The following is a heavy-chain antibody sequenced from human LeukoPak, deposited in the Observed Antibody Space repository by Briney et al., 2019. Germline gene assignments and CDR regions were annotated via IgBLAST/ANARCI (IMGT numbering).Heavy chain of an antibody. CDR1: GYTLTELS. CDR3: ATCDPYYYGSRNLKELDY. CDR2: FDPEDGET. D-gene: IGHD3-10*01. J-gene: IGHJ4*02. Sequence: ASVKVSCKVSGYTLTELSMHWVRQAPGKGLEWMGGFDPEDGETIYAQKFQGRVTMTEDTSTDTAYMELSSLRSEDTAVYYCATCDPYYYGSRNLKELDYWGQATLVTVSS. V-gene: IGHV1-24*01.